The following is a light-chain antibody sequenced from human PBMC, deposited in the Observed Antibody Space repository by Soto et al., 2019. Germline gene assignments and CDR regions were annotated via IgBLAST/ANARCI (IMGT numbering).Light chain of an antibody. V-gene: IGKV3-15*01. CDR2: GAS. Sequence: EIVMTQSPATLSVSPGERATLSCRASQSVSNNLAWYQKKPGQAPRLLIYGASTRATGIPARFSGSGSGTEFTLTSSSQQSEDFAFYYCQQYNNWWTFGQGTRVDIK. J-gene: IGKJ1*01. CDR3: QQYNNWWT. CDR1: QSVSNN.